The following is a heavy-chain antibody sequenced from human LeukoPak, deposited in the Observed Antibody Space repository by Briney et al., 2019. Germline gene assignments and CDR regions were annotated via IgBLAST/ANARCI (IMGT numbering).Heavy chain of an antibody. CDR3: ATGPIGTFDY. Sequence: PGRSLRHSCAGSGFTFSDYDTHWVRQAPGKGLEWVAVLSSDGTKEYFADPVKGRFSISRDNSKNILYLQMNSLRDEDTAVYYCATGPIGTFDYWGLGTLVAVSS. V-gene: IGHV3-30*03. D-gene: IGHD6-13*01. CDR1: GFTFSDYD. J-gene: IGHJ4*02. CDR2: LSSDGTKE.